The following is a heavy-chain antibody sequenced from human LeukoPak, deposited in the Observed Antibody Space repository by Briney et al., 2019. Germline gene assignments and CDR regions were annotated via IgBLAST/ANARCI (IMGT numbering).Heavy chain of an antibody. CDR2: IKDDGSHT. D-gene: IGHD6-25*01. CDR3: ARGSGIITGIDE. Sequence: GVSLRLSCAASGFTFSSHWMHWVRHAPGKGLVWVSRIKDDGSHTNYADSVKGRFTISRDNAKNTLSLQMNSLRAEDTAVYYCARGSGIITGIDEWGQGTLVTVSS. J-gene: IGHJ4*02. V-gene: IGHV3-74*01. CDR1: GFTFSSHW.